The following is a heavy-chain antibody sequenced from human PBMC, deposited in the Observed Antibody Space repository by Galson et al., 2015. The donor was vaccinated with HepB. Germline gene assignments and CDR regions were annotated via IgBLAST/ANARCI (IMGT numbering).Heavy chain of an antibody. Sequence: SLRLSCAASGFTFSSYSMNWVRQAPGKGLEWVSSISSSSSYIYYADSVKGRFTISRDNAKNSLYLQMNSLRAEDTAVYYCARGSSEVYYDFWSGYQKNMDVWGKGTTVTVSS. CDR1: GFTFSSYS. CDR3: ARGSSEVYYDFWSGYQKNMDV. CDR2: ISSSSSYI. V-gene: IGHV3-21*01. D-gene: IGHD3-3*01. J-gene: IGHJ6*03.